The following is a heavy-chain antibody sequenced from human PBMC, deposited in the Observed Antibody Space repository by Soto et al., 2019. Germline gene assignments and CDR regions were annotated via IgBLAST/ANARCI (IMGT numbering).Heavy chain of an antibody. CDR2: IHYGGAT. J-gene: IGHJ5*02. Sequence: SETLSLTCSVYGVSITSTSYYWGWVRQPPGKGLEWIGSIHYGGATYYSPSLKSRVTISADASTNTLSLKLTSVTATDTAVYYCARRWGSITLASIGPWGQGTLVTVSS. V-gene: IGHV4-39*01. CDR3: ARRWGSITLASIGP. D-gene: IGHD6-13*01. CDR1: GVSITSTSYY.